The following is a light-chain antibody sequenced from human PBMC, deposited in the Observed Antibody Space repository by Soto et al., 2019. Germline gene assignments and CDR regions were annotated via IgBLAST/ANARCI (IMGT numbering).Light chain of an antibody. CDR1: SSDVGGYDY. J-gene: IGLJ3*02. CDR2: EVI. Sequence: QSVLTQPPSASGSPGQSVTISCAGTSSDVGGYDYVSWYQQHPGKAPKLLIYEVIKRPSGVPDRFSGSKSGNTASLTVSGLKADDEADYYCSSYAGSNGVLFGGGTKLTVL. V-gene: IGLV2-8*01. CDR3: SSYAGSNGVL.